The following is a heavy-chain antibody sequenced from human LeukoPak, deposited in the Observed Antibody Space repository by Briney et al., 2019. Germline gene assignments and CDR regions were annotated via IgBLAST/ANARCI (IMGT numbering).Heavy chain of an antibody. V-gene: IGHV3-30*02. CDR1: GFTFSSYG. D-gene: IGHD3-16*01. Sequence: GGSLRLSCAASGFTFSSYGMHWVRQAPGKGLEWVAFIRYDGSNIYYADSVKGRFTISRDNSKNTLYLQMNSLRAEDTAVYYCARVMFGGVIFQHWGQGTLVTVSS. J-gene: IGHJ1*01. CDR3: ARVMFGGVIFQH. CDR2: IRYDGSNI.